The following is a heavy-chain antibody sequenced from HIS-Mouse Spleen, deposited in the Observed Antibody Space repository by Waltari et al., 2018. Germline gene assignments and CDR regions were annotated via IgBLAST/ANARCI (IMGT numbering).Heavy chain of an antibody. CDR1: GGSISRGCYY. V-gene: IGHV4-31*03. D-gene: IGHD3-3*01. J-gene: IGHJ5*02. CDR2: IYYSGST. Sequence: QVQLQESGPGLVKPSQTLSLTCTVPGGSISRGCYYWSWLLSHPGQGLEWIGYIYYSGSTYYNPSLKSRVTISVDTSKNQFSLKLSSVTAADTAVYYCARRPYYDFWSGYSDNWFDPWGQGTLVTVSS. CDR3: ARRPYYDFWSGYSDNWFDP.